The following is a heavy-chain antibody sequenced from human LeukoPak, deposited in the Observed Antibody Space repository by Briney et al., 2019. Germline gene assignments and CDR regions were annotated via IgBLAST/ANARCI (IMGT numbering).Heavy chain of an antibody. CDR3: ARVPTYYYDSSGYYFDY. CDR2: IIPIFGTA. Sequence: SVKVSCKASGGTFSSYAISWVRQAPGQGLEWMGGIIPIFGTANYAQKFQGRVTITADESTSTAYMELSSLRSEDTAVYYCARVPTYYYDSSGYYFDYWGQGTLVTVSS. J-gene: IGHJ4*02. V-gene: IGHV1-69*13. D-gene: IGHD3-22*01. CDR1: GGTFSSYA.